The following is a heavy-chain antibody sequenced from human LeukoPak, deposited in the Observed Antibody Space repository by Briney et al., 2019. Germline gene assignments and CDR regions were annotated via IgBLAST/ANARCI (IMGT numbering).Heavy chain of an antibody. V-gene: IGHV1-18*01. CDR1: GYTFTSYG. J-gene: IGHJ6*03. D-gene: IGHD2-2*01. Sequence: GASVKVSCKASGYTFTSYGISWVRQAPGQGLEWMGWISAYNGNTNYAQKLQGRVTMTTDTSTSTAYMELRNLRSDDTAVYYCARAQYCSSTSCYEDDYYYMDVWGKGTAVTISS. CDR2: ISAYNGNT. CDR3: ARAQYCSSTSCYEDDYYYMDV.